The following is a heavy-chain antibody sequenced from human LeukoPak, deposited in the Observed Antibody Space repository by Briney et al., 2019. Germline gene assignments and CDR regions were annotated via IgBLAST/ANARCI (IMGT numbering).Heavy chain of an antibody. Sequence: GGSLRLSCAASGFTFSSYSMNWVRQAPGRGLEWVAYISSSSSAIYSADSVKGRFTISRDNAKNSLYLQMNSLRAEDTAVYYCARSPYGGYLPGIYWGQGTLVTVSS. CDR1: GFTFSSYS. V-gene: IGHV3-48*04. J-gene: IGHJ4*02. D-gene: IGHD4-17*01. CDR3: ARSPYGGYLPGIY. CDR2: ISSSSSAI.